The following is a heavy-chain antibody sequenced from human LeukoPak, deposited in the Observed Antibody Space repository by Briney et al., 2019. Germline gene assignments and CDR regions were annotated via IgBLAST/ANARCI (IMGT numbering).Heavy chain of an antibody. CDR3: AKDRVTAAGYYFDY. CDR2: IYSGGST. Sequence: GGSLRLSCAASGFTVSSNYMSWVRQAPGKGLEWVSVIYSGGSTYYADSVKGRFTISRDNSKNTLYLQMNSLRAEDTAVYYCAKDRVTAAGYYFDYWGQGTLVTVSS. J-gene: IGHJ4*02. CDR1: GFTVSSNY. V-gene: IGHV3-66*01. D-gene: IGHD6-13*01.